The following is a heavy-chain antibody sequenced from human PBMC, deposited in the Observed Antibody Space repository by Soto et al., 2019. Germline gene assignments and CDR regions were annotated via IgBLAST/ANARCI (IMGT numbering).Heavy chain of an antibody. Sequence: ASVKVSCKASGGTFSSYTISWVRQAPGQGLEWMGRIIPILGIANYAQKFQGRVTITADKSTSTAYMELSSLRSEDTAVYYCARAGCSSTSCSYYYMDVWGKGTTVTVSS. CDR3: ARAGCSSTSCSYYYMDV. J-gene: IGHJ6*03. D-gene: IGHD2-2*01. CDR2: IIPILGIA. V-gene: IGHV1-69*02. CDR1: GGTFSSYT.